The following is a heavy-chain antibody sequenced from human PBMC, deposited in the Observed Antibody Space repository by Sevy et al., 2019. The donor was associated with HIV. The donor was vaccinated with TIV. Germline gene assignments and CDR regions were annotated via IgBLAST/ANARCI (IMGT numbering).Heavy chain of an antibody. V-gene: IGHV3-15*07. CDR3: AKRRVQSGLSGGGANYGWDV. D-gene: IGHD2-8*02. Sequence: GGSLRLSCAASGFTFSDAWMNWVRQAPGKGLEWVGRIKSKTDGGTTTNGGTTDYAAPVKGKFTISRDDSKNTLYLQMNSLKTEDTAVYYCAKRRVQSGLSGGGANYGWDVCGQGTTVTVSS. J-gene: IGHJ6*02. CDR2: IKSKTDGGTTTNGGTT. CDR1: GFTFSDAW.